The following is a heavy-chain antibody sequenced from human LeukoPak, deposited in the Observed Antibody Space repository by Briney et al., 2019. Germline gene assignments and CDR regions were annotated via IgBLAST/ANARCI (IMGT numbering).Heavy chain of an antibody. CDR3: ASRPGYCSSSSCYANAFDF. Sequence: SETLSLTCTVSGGSISSSSYYWGWIRQPPGKGLEWIGGIYYSESTYYNPSLKCRVTISVDTSKNQFSLKLSSVTAADTAVYYCASRPGYCSSSSCYANAFDFWGQGTMVTVSS. CDR1: GGSISSSSYY. D-gene: IGHD2-2*01. V-gene: IGHV4-39*01. CDR2: IYYSEST. J-gene: IGHJ3*01.